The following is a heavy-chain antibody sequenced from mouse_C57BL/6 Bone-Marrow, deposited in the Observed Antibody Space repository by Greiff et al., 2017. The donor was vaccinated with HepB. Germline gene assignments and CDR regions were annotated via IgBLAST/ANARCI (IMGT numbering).Heavy chain of an antibody. CDR1: GFTFSSYG. CDR2: ISSGGSYT. CDR3: ARHHHYYYAMDY. V-gene: IGHV5-6*01. J-gene: IGHJ4*01. Sequence: EVQLVESGGDLVKPGGSLKLSCAASGFTFSSYGMSWVRQTPDKRLEWVATISSGGSYTYYPDSVKGRFTISRDNAKNTLYLQMSSLKSEDTAMYYCARHHHYYYAMDYWGQGTSVTVSS.